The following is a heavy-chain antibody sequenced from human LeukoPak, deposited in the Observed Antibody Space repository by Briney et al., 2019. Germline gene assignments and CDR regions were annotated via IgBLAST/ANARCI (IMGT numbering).Heavy chain of an antibody. V-gene: IGHV3-30*18. D-gene: IGHD5-18*01. Sequence: PGGCLRLSWAASGFTFSSYGMHWVRQAPGKGLGWVAVISYDGSNKYCADSVKCRFTISRDNTKNTLYLQMNSLRAEDTAVYYCAKDQGYSYGSSSVDYWGQGTLVTVSS. CDR1: GFTFSSYG. CDR3: AKDQGYSYGSSSVDY. J-gene: IGHJ4*02. CDR2: ISYDGSNK.